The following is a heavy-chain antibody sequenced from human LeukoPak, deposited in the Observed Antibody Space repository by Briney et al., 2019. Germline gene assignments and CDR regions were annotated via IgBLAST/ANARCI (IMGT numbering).Heavy chain of an antibody. CDR2: IKSKADGGTP. D-gene: IGHD3-10*01. Sequence: GGSLRLSCAASGFSFSDAWMTWVRQAPGKGLEWVGRIKSKADGGTPDYAAPVKGRFTISRDDSKNTLYLQMNSLKTEDTAVYYCTTAEYGTAMVRGVWGQGTLVTVSS. V-gene: IGHV3-15*01. CDR3: TTAEYGTAMVRGV. J-gene: IGHJ4*02. CDR1: GFSFSDAW.